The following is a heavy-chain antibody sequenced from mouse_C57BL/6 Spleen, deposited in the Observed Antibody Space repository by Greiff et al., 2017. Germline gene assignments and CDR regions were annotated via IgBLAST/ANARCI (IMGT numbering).Heavy chain of an antibody. CDR2: ISSGSSTI. CDR3: ARDTTFAY. D-gene: IGHD1-1*01. V-gene: IGHV5-17*01. J-gene: IGHJ3*01. CDR1: GFTFSDYG. Sequence: EVMLVESGGGLVKPGGSLKLSCAASGFTFSDYGMHWVRQAPEKGLEWVAYISSGSSTIYYADTVKGRFTLYRDNAKNTLFLQMTSLRSEDTAMYYCARDTTFAYWGQGTLVTVSA.